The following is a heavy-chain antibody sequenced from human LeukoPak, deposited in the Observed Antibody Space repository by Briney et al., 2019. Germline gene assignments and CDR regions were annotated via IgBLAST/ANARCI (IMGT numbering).Heavy chain of an antibody. D-gene: IGHD3-10*01. J-gene: IGHJ4*02. V-gene: IGHV1-69*04. CDR3: ARASYYYGSGSYVDY. CDR2: IIPIPGIA. Sequence: ASVKVSCKASGGTFSSYAISWVRQAPGQGLEWMGRIIPIPGIANYAQKFQGRVTITADKSTSTAYMELSSLRSEDTAVYYCARASYYYGSGSYVDYWGQGTLVTVSS. CDR1: GGTFSSYA.